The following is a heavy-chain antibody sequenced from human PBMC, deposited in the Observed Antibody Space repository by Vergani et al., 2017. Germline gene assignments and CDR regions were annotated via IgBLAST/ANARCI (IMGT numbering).Heavy chain of an antibody. D-gene: IGHD5-12*01. J-gene: IGHJ5*01. V-gene: IGHV3-74*02. CDR2: IKSDGSIT. CDR3: VRARCSGPCFMSNWFDS. Sequence: ELQLVESGGGLVQPGGSLRLSCAASGSTVSGNYMTWVRQAPEKGLVWVSRIKSDGSITNYADSVKGRFTISRDNAKNTLYLEMNSLRGDDTAIYYCVRARCSGPCFMSNWFDSWGQGTLVTVSS. CDR1: GSTVSGNY.